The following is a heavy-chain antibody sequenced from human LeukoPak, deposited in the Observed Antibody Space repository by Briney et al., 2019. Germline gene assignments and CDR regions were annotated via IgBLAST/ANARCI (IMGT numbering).Heavy chain of an antibody. J-gene: IGHJ4*02. CDR2: ISYDGSNK. D-gene: IGHD5-18*01. V-gene: IGHV3-30*18. Sequence: GGSLRLSCAASGFTFSSYGMHWVRQAPGKGLEWVAVISYDGSNKYYADSVKGRFTISRDNSKNTLYLQMNSLRAEDTAVYYCAKTQKLVGTAMGYFDYWGQGTLVTVSS. CDR1: GFTFSSYG. CDR3: AKTQKLVGTAMGYFDY.